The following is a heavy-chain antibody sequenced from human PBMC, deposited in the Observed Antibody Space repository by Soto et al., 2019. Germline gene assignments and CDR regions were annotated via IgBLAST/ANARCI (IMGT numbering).Heavy chain of an antibody. CDR2: ISGSGGST. Sequence: PGGSLSLSCAASGFTFSSYAMSWVRQAPGKGLEWVSAISGSGGSTYYADSVKGRFTISRDNSKNTLYLQMNSLRAEDTAVYYCAKDGNWNDVDYYYYYGMDVWGQGTTVTVSS. CDR3: AKDGNWNDVDYYYYYGMDV. V-gene: IGHV3-23*01. D-gene: IGHD1-1*01. CDR1: GFTFSSYA. J-gene: IGHJ6*02.